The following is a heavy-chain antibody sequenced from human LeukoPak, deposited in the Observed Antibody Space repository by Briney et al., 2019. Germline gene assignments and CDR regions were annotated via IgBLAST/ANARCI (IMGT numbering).Heavy chain of an antibody. J-gene: IGHJ4*02. CDR3: ARDGSFDY. Sequence: GGSLRLSCAASGFTFSNAWMNWVRQAPGKGLEWVSSISSSSSYIYYADSVKGRFTISRDNAKNTLYLQMNSLRAEDTAVYYCARDGSFDYWGQGTLVTVSS. CDR2: ISSSSSYI. V-gene: IGHV3-21*01. CDR1: GFTFSNAW.